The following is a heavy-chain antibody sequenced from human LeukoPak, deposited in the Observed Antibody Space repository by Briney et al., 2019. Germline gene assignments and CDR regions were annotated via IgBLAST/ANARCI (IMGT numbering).Heavy chain of an antibody. V-gene: IGHV3-48*01. J-gene: IGHJ4*02. CDR3: ARDRLTSGSYFFDY. CDR2: ISGRSSTI. Sequence: GGSLRLSCAASAFTFSDHSMNWVRQAPGKGLEWISYISGRSSTIYYADSVRGRFTISRDNAKHSMYLQMNSLRSEDTAVYYCARDRLTSGSYFFDYWGQGTPVTVSS. D-gene: IGHD1-26*01. CDR1: AFTFSDHS.